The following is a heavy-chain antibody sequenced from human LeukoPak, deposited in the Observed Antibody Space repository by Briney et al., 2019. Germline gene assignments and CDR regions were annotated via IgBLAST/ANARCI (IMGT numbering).Heavy chain of an antibody. Sequence: GSLRLSCAVSGVSFPNIEMAWTRQAPGKGLEWVAFISDSSDTTYYPDSVSGRFPIFIEKAKNSLHLQMTRLTANDTAIYYCARVTSNLWSPGSFVFTNWGLGALVTVAS. J-gene: IGHJ4*02. D-gene: IGHD3-10*01. CDR2: ISDSSDTT. CDR3: ARVTSNLWSPGSFVFTN. CDR1: GVSFPNIE. V-gene: IGHV3-48*03.